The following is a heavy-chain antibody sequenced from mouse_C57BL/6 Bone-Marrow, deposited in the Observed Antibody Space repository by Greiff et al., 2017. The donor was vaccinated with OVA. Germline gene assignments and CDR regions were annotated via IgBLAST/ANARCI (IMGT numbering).Heavy chain of an antibody. Sequence: QVQLQQSGAELARPGASVKLSCKASGYTFTSYGISWVKQRTGQGLEWIGEIYPRSGNTYYNEKFKGKATLTADKSSSTASMELRSLTSEDSAVYFCARTRDIYYPYYFDYWGQGATLTVSS. J-gene: IGHJ2*01. V-gene: IGHV1-81*01. CDR1: GYTFTSYG. CDR3: ARTRDIYYPYYFDY. CDR2: IYPRSGNT. D-gene: IGHD1-1*01.